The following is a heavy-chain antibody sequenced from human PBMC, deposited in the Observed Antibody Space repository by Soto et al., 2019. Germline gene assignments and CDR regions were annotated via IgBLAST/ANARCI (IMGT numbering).Heavy chain of an antibody. V-gene: IGHV3-23*01. CDR1: GFTFSNYA. D-gene: IGHD3-16*01. CDR3: AKGVMVTFGAIVGTLYYFDA. CDR2: ISGRGNGT. J-gene: IGHJ4*02. Sequence: EVQLLESGGGLVQPGGSLRLSCAASGFTFSNYAMSWVRQAPGKGLEWVSSISGRGNGTYYADSVKGRFTISRDNSKDTPDLPMTSVRAEDPDVYYGAKGVMVTFGAIVGTLYYFDAWGQGNLVTVSS.